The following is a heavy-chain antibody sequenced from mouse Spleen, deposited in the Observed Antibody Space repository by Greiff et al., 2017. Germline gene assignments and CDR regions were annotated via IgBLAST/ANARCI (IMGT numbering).Heavy chain of an antibody. V-gene: IGHV1-80*01. CDR2: IYPGDGDT. CDR3: ARSPSGSGAMDY. J-gene: IGHJ4*01. CDR1: GYAFSSYW. Sequence: QVQLKESGAELVKPGASVKISCKASGYAFSSYWMNWVKQRPGKGLEWIGQIYPGDGDTNYNGKFKGKATLTADKSSSTAYMQLSSLTSEDSAVYFCARSPSGSGAMDYWGQGTSVTVSS. D-gene: IGHD3-1*01.